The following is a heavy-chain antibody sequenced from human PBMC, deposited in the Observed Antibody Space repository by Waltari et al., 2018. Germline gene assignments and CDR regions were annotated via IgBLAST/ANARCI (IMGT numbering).Heavy chain of an antibody. CDR1: GASVGSGNYF. CDR3: ARDPWFDS. Sequence: QVQLQESGPGLVKPSQTLSLTCTVSGASVGSGNYFWTWIRPPAGKGLEWIGHIDSSGSTTYNSSLKSRASISLDTSKNQFSLTLNSVTAADTAVYFCARDPWFDSWGQGTLVIVSS. V-gene: IGHV4-61*09. CDR2: IDSSGST. J-gene: IGHJ5*01.